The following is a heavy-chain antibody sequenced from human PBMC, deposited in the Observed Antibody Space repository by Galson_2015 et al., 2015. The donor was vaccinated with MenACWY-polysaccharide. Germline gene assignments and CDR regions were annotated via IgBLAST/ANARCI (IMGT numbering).Heavy chain of an antibody. Sequence: SLRLSCAASGFTFSSFAVHWVRQAPGKGLDWVAVISYDATNKFYADSVKGRFTVSRDNSAKTVHLEMNSLRAEDTATYYCARDYCTRTTCSGMDVWGQGTAVPVSS. D-gene: IGHD2-2*01. J-gene: IGHJ6*01. CDR2: ISYDATNK. CDR1: GFTFSSFA. CDR3: ARDYCTRTTCSGMDV. V-gene: IGHV3-30-3*01.